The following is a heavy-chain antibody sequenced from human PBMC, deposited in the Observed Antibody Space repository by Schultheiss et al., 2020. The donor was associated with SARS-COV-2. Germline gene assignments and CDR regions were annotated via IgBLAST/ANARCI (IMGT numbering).Heavy chain of an antibody. D-gene: IGHD3-3*01. J-gene: IGHJ4*02. CDR3: ARDFDRYDFWSGYYETYYFDY. V-gene: IGHV3-21*01. Sequence: GGSLRLSCAASGFTFSNAWMSWVRQAPGKGLEWVSSISSRSSYIYYADSLKGRFTISRDNAKNSLYLQMNSLRAEDTAVYYCARDFDRYDFWSGYYETYYFDYWGQGTLVTVSS. CDR2: ISSRSSYI. CDR1: GFTFSNAW.